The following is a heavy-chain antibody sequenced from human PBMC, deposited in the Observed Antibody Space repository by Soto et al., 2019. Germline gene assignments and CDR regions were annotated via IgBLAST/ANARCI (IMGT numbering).Heavy chain of an antibody. CDR2: ISYDGSNK. CDR1: GFTFSSYG. V-gene: IGHV3-30*18. Sequence: QVQLVESGGGVVQPGRSLRLSCAASGFTFSSYGMHWVRQAPGKGLEWVAVISYDGSNKYYADSVKGRFTISRDNSKNTLYLPMNSLRAEDTAVYYCAKERFYYDSSGYWGFDYWGQGTLVTVSS. CDR3: AKERFYYDSSGYWGFDY. J-gene: IGHJ4*02. D-gene: IGHD3-22*01.